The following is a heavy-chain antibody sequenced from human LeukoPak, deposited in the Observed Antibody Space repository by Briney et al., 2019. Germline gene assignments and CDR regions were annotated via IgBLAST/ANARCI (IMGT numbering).Heavy chain of an antibody. J-gene: IGHJ4*02. D-gene: IGHD1-20*01. Sequence: PSETLSLTCTVSGGSISSTSYYWGWIRQPPGKGLEWVGSIYYTGSTYYNPSLKSRVTISVDTSENQFSLRLSSVTAADTAVYYCASHLGAVTANLLNWGQGTLVTVSS. CDR3: ASHLGAVTANLLN. CDR2: IYYTGST. CDR1: GGSISSTSYY. V-gene: IGHV4-39*01.